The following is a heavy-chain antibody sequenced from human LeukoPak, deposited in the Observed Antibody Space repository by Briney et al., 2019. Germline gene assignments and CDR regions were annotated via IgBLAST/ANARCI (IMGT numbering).Heavy chain of an antibody. CDR2: IYYSGST. J-gene: IGHJ4*02. CDR1: GGSISSYY. D-gene: IGHD6-13*01. Sequence: PETLSLTCTVSGGSISSYYWSWIRQPPGKGLEWIGYIYYSGSTNYNPSLKSRVTISVDTSKNQFSLKLSSVTAADTAVYYCAASSWYGSFDYWGQGTLVTVSS. V-gene: IGHV4-59*08. CDR3: AASSWYGSFDY.